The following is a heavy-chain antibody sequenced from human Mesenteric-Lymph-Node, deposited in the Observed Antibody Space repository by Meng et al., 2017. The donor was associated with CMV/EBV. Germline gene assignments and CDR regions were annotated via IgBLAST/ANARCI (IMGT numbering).Heavy chain of an antibody. CDR2: VHHSRTT. CDR3: ARRGNYDSDYSEY. Sequence: QFQLVESGPDVVKPSATLSLSCNASGDSITNSANNWIRLGQPQGKGLEGIGSVHHSRTTYYNPSLKGRLTISVDTSANLFSLRLTTVTAADTATYYCARRGNYDSDYSEYWGQGTLVTVSS. CDR1: GDSITNSANN. J-gene: IGHJ4*02. D-gene: IGHD3-22*01. V-gene: IGHV4-39*01.